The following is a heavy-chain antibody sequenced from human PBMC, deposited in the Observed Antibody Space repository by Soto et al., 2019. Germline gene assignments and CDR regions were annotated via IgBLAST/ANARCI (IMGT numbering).Heavy chain of an antibody. CDR3: ARGSRLLWFGELLSWFDY. V-gene: IGHV4-34*01. D-gene: IGHD3-10*01. J-gene: IGHJ4*02. CDR2: INHSGST. CDR1: GGSFSGYY. Sequence: SETPSLTFAVYGGSFSGYYWSWIRQPPGKGLEWIGEINHSGSTNYNPSLKSRVTISVDTSKNQFSLKLSSVTAADTAVYYCARGSRLLWFGELLSWFDYWGQGTLVTVSS.